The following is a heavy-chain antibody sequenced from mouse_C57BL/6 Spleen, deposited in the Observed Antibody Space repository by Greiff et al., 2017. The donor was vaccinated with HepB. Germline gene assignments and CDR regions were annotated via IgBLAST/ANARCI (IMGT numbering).Heavy chain of an antibody. CDR1: GFTFSSYA. D-gene: IGHD3-2*02. CDR2: ISDGGSYT. CDR3: ARDSSGYYFDY. Sequence: EVMLVESGGGLVKPGGSLKLSCAASGFTFSSYAMSWVRQTPEKRLEWVATISDGGSYTYYPDNVKGRFTIYRDNAKNNLYLQMSHLKSEDTAMYYCARDSSGYYFDYWGQGTTLTVSS. V-gene: IGHV5-4*01. J-gene: IGHJ2*01.